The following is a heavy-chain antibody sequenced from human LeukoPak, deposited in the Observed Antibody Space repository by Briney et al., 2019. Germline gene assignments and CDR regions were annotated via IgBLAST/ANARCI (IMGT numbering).Heavy chain of an antibody. CDR3: ARCIAVAGTCTFDI. V-gene: IGHV5-51*01. D-gene: IGHD6-19*01. CDR1: GYSFTNYW. J-gene: IGHJ3*02. Sequence: GESLKISCQGSGYSFTNYWIGWVRQMPGKGLEWMGIIYPGDSDTRYSPSFRGQVTISADKSISAAYLQWTSLRASDTAMYYCARCIAVAGTCTFDIWGQGTMVTVSS. CDR2: IYPGDSDT.